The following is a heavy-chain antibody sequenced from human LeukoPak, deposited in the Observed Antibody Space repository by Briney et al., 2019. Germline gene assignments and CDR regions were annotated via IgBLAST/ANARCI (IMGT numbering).Heavy chain of an antibody. V-gene: IGHV4-39*02. Sequence: SETLSLTCTVSGGSINNINYYWAWIRQPPGKGLEWIGTIYFSGDTYYNPSLKSRVIISVDTTKNHFSLRLNSVTVTDTARYFCAREDVVVLEAAVHSLGWFDSWGQGTLVTVSS. CDR1: GGSINNINYY. J-gene: IGHJ5*01. CDR3: AREDVVVLEAAVHSLGWFDS. D-gene: IGHD2-15*01. CDR2: IYFSGDT.